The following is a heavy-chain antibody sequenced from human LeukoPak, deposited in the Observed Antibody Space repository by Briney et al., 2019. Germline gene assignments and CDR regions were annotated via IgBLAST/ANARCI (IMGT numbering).Heavy chain of an antibody. CDR1: GGSFSGYY. D-gene: IGHD2-2*01. CDR2: INHSGST. Sequence: SETLSLTCAVYGGSFSGYYWSWIRQPPGNGLEWIGEINHSGSTNYNPSLKSRVTISVDTSKNQFSLKLSSVTAADTAVYYCARVVPAAMVWFDPWGQGTLVTVSS. CDR3: ARVVPAAMVWFDP. J-gene: IGHJ5*02. V-gene: IGHV4-34*01.